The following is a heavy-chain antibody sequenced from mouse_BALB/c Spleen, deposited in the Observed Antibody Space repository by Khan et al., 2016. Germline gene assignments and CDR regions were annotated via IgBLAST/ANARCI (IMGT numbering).Heavy chain of an antibody. D-gene: IGHD2-1*01. CDR2: IHPSDSDT. V-gene: IGHV1-74*01. CDR3: TVARYCNHPCYALDY. J-gene: IGHJ4*01. CDR1: GYSFTSYW. Sequence: QVQLQQPGTELVRPGASVKLSCRASGYSFTSYWMNWVKQRPGQGLEWIGMIHPSDSDTNLNQKFSDKATLTVDKSSTTAYMQLSSPTSEDSAVYYCTVARYCNHPCYALDYWGQGTSVTVSS.